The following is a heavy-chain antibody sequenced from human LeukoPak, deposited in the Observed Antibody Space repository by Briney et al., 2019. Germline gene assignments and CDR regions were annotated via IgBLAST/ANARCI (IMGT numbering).Heavy chain of an antibody. CDR2: INPNSGGT. CDR3: ARDLIAAEGNDY. J-gene: IGHJ4*02. CDR1: GYTFTGYY. V-gene: IGHV1-2*02. Sequence: GASVKVSCKASGYTFTGYYMHWVRQAPGQGLEWMGWINPNSGGTNYAQIFQGRVTMTRDTSISTAYMELSGLRSDDTAVYYCARDLIAAEGNDYWGQGTLVTASS. D-gene: IGHD6-13*01.